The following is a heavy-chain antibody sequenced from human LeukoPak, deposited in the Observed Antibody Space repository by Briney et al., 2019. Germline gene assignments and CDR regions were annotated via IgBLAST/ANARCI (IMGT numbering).Heavy chain of an antibody. Sequence: GGSLRLSCAASGFNFSSYSMNWVRQAPGKGLEWVSYISSSSSTIYYADSVKGRFTISRDNAKNSLYLQMNSLRAEDTAVYYCAGELRFLERLPDYWGQGTLVTVSS. J-gene: IGHJ4*02. CDR1: GFNFSSYS. D-gene: IGHD3-3*01. V-gene: IGHV3-48*01. CDR2: ISSSSSTI. CDR3: AGELRFLERLPDY.